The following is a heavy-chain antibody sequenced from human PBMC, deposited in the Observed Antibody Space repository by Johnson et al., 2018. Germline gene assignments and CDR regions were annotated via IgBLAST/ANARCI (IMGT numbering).Heavy chain of an antibody. CDR1: GFTSRNYW. J-gene: IGHJ3*02. Sequence: EVQLLESGGELVQRGGSLRLSCAASGFTSRNYWMSWVRQAPGKGLEWVANMNQDGSETYYVDSVKGRFTISRDNAKNSLDLQMNSLRADDTAVYYCARGRDFYGSGLDAFDMWGQGTMVTVSS. V-gene: IGHV3-7*01. CDR3: ARGRDFYGSGLDAFDM. CDR2: MNQDGSET. D-gene: IGHD3-10*01.